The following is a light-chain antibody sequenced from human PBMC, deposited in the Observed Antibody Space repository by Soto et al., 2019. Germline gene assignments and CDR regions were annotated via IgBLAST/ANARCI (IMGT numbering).Light chain of an antibody. CDR1: QSVSSSY. CDR2: DAS. Sequence: EIVLTQSPGTLSLSPGERATLSCRASQSVSSSYLAWYQQKPGQAPRLLIYDASSRATGISDRFSGSGSGTDFTLTISRLEPEDFAVYYCQQYGSSPETFGQGNKVEIK. V-gene: IGKV3-20*01. J-gene: IGKJ1*01. CDR3: QQYGSSPET.